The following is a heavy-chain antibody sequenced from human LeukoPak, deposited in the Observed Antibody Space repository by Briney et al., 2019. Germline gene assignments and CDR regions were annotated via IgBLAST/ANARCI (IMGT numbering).Heavy chain of an antibody. J-gene: IGHJ6*03. CDR2: IIPIFGTA. Sequence: SVKLSCKSSGGVFTTYTMSWVRQAPGQGLEWMGGIIPIFGTANYAQKFQGRVTITTDESTSTAYMELSSLRSEDTAVYYCARVSPKTHDFWSGWGYYYYYMDVWGKGTTVTVSS. V-gene: IGHV1-69*05. CDR1: GGVFTTYT. D-gene: IGHD3-3*01. CDR3: ARVSPKTHDFWSGWGYYYYYMDV.